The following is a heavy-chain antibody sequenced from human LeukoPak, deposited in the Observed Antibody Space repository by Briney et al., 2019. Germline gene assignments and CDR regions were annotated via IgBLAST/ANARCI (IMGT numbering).Heavy chain of an antibody. Sequence: WASVKVSCKASGYTFTGYYMHWVRQAPGQGLEWMGWINPNSGGTNYAQKFQGRVTMTRDTSISTAYMELSRLRSDDTAVYYCAGDSSSWYGPWFDPWGQGTLVTVSS. CDR2: INPNSGGT. CDR3: AGDSSSWYGPWFDP. D-gene: IGHD6-13*01. V-gene: IGHV1-2*02. CDR1: GYTFTGYY. J-gene: IGHJ5*02.